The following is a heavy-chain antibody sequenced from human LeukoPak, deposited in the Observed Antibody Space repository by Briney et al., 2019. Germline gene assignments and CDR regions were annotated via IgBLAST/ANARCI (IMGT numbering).Heavy chain of an antibody. CDR3: SRVGGSSDFDS. CDR2: INPDGTTT. J-gene: IGHJ4*02. D-gene: IGHD6-6*01. CDR1: GFNLSNYW. Sequence: PGGSLRLSCAASGFNLSNYWMHWVRQTTGKALVLVSHINPDGTTTDYADSVKGRFTFSRDNAKNTLYLQMNNLRVDDSAVYYCSRVGGSSDFDSWGQGTLVTVSS. V-gene: IGHV3-74*01.